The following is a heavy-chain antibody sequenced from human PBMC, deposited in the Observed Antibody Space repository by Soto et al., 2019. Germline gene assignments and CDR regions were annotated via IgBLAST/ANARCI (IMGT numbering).Heavy chain of an antibody. CDR2: INAGNGNT. J-gene: IGHJ4*02. CDR1: GYTFTSYA. Sequence: SVKVSCKASGYTFTSYAMHWVRQAPGQRLEWMGWINAGNGNTKYSQKFQGRVTITRDTSASTAYMELSSLRSEDTAVYYCARSRDIQLWLGPFDYWGQAILVTVSS. CDR3: ARSRDIQLWLGPFDY. D-gene: IGHD5-18*01. V-gene: IGHV1-3*01.